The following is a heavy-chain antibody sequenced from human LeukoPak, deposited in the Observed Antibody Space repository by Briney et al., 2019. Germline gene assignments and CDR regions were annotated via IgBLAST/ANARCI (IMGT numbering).Heavy chain of an antibody. CDR3: AKDLNYGELVDS. CDR1: EFTFSSYG. CDR2: IRSDGSKK. V-gene: IGHV3-30*02. J-gene: IGHJ4*02. Sequence: GGSLRLSCAASEFTFSSYGMHRVRQAPGKGLEWVAFIRSDGSKKYYADSVKGRFTISRDNSRNTLYLQMNSLRTEDTAVYYCAKDLNYGELVDSWGKGTLVTVSS. D-gene: IGHD4-17*01.